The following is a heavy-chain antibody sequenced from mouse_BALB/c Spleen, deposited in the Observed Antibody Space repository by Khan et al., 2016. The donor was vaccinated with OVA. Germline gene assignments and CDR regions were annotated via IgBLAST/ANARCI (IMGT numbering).Heavy chain of an antibody. CDR1: GYTFTSYT. Sequence: QVQLKQSGAELVRPGASVKMSCKASGYTFTSYTMHWVKQRPGQGLEWIGYINPSSGYTKYNQKFKDKATLTADKSSSTAYIQLSSLTSEDSAVYYCASTNDRWGQGTTLTVSS. V-gene: IGHV1-4*01. CDR3: ASTNDR. CDR2: INPSSGYT. D-gene: IGHD1-3*01. J-gene: IGHJ2*01.